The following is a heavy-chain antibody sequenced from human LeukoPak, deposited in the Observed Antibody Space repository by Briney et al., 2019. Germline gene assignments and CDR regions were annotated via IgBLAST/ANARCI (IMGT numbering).Heavy chain of an antibody. D-gene: IGHD5-12*01. CDR1: GGSFSGYY. J-gene: IGHJ4*02. V-gene: IGHV4-34*01. Sequence: SETLSLTCAVYGGSFSGYYWSWIRQPPGKGLEWIGEINHSGSTNYNPSLKSRVTISVDTSKNRFSLKLSSVTAADTAVYYCATQTYSGYDSFYFDYWGQGTLVTVSS. CDR3: ATQTYSGYDSFYFDY. CDR2: INHSGST.